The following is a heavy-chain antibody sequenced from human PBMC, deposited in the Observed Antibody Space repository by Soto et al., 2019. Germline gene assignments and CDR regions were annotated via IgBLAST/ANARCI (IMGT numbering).Heavy chain of an antibody. CDR3: ARGYGSNFDY. D-gene: IGHD6-19*01. CDR2: INHSGST. Sequence: QVQLQQWGAGLLKPSETLSLTCAVYGGSFSGYYWTWIRQPPGKGLEWIGEINHSGSTTYNPSLKSRVTISVDTSKNQFSLKLSSVTAADPAVYYCARGYGSNFDYWGQGTLVTVYS. J-gene: IGHJ4*02. CDR1: GGSFSGYY. V-gene: IGHV4-34*01.